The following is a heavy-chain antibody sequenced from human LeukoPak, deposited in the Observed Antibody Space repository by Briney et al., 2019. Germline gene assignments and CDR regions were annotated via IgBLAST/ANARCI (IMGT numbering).Heavy chain of an antibody. V-gene: IGHV1-69*13. CDR3: ARLGPFYDSSSYGDYNWFDP. CDR1: GGTFSSYA. Sequence: GASVKVSCKASGGTFSSYAISWVRQAPGQGLEWMGGIIPIFGTANYAQKFQGRVTITADESTSTAYMELSSLRSEDTAVYYCARLGPFYDSSSYGDYNWFDPWGQGTLVTVSS. J-gene: IGHJ5*02. CDR2: IIPIFGTA. D-gene: IGHD3-22*01.